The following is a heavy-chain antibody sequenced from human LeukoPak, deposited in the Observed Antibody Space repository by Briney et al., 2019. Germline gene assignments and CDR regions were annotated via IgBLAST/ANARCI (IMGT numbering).Heavy chain of an antibody. D-gene: IGHD2-2*01. CDR1: GFTFSGYW. CDR3: ARDREDIVVEPTDFDY. CDR2: VSGSSSYI. Sequence: GGSLRLSCAASGFTFSGYWMSWVRQAPGKGLEWVSSVSGSSSYIYYADSVKGRFTISRDNAKNSLYLQMNSLRAEDTAVYYCARDREDIVVEPTDFDYWGQGTLVTVSS. J-gene: IGHJ4*02. V-gene: IGHV3-21*01.